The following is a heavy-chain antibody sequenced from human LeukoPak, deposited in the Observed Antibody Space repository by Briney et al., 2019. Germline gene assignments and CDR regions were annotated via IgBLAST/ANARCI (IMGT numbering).Heavy chain of an antibody. CDR3: ARVGYSSSWGVVSAFDI. Sequence: GASVKVSCKASGYTFTSYGISWVRQAPGQGLEWMGWISAYNGNTNYAQKLQGRVTMTTDTSTSTAYMELRSLRSDDTAVYYCARVGYSSSWGVVSAFDIWGQGTMVTVSS. D-gene: IGHD6-13*01. V-gene: IGHV1-18*01. J-gene: IGHJ3*02. CDR1: GYTFTSYG. CDR2: ISAYNGNT.